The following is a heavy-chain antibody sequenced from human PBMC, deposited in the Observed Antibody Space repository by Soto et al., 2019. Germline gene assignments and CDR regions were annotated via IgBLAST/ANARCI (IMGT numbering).Heavy chain of an antibody. V-gene: IGHV3-49*04. CDR3: AKDFSTSRLGFDY. J-gene: IGHJ4*02. Sequence: GGSLRLSCSTSGFSFGDFALSWVRQAPGRGLEWVGIIRGNTYDGRTAYAASVKGRFTISKDESNSIAHLQMDSLKSEDTGMYYCAKDFSTSRLGFDYWGLGTLVTVS. CDR1: GFSFGDFA. CDR2: IRGNTYDGRT.